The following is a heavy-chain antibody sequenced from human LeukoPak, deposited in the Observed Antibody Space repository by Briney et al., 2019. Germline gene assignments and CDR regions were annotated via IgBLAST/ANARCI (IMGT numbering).Heavy chain of an antibody. CDR2: ISGSGGST. V-gene: IGHV3-23*01. J-gene: IGHJ4*02. D-gene: IGHD5-18*01. CDR3: AKIGPRIQLWTADY. CDR1: GFTFTNFA. Sequence: GGSLRLSCAASGFTFTNFAMGWVRQAPGKGLEWVSAISGSGGSTYYADSVKGRFTISRDNSKNTLYLQMNSLRAEDTAVYYCAKIGPRIQLWTADYWGQGTLVTVSS.